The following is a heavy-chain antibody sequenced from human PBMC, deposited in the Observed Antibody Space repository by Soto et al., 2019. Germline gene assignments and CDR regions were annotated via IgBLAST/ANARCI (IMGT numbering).Heavy chain of an antibody. CDR1: GFTVSSNY. J-gene: IGHJ5*02. CDR3: ARDSLLWFGELFESSNWFDP. CDR2: IYSGGST. V-gene: IGHV3-66*01. Sequence: PGGSLRLSCAASGFTVSSNYMSWVRQAPGKGLEWVSVIYSGGSTYYADSVKGRFTISRDNSKNTLYLQMNSLRVEDTAVYYCARDSLLWFGELFESSNWFDPWGQGTLVTVSS. D-gene: IGHD3-10*01.